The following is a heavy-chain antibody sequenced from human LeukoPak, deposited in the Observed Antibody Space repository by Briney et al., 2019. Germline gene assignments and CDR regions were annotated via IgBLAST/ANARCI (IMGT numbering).Heavy chain of an antibody. CDR1: GGSISSYY. D-gene: IGHD4-17*01. V-gene: IGHV4-59*01. Sequence: MTSETLSLTCTVSGGSISSYYWSWIRQPPGKGLEWIGYIYYSGGTNYNPSLKSRVTISVDTSKNQFSLKLSSVTAADTAFYYCARGTNYGDYVFGYWGQGTLVTVSS. CDR2: IYYSGGT. J-gene: IGHJ4*02. CDR3: ARGTNYGDYVFGY.